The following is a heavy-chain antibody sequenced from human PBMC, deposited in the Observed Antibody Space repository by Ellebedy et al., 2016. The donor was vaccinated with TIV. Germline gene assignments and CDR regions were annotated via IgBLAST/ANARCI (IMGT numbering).Heavy chain of an antibody. J-gene: IGHJ4*02. D-gene: IGHD4-23*01. V-gene: IGHV3-11*06. CDR1: GFKFSDYY. CDR3: ARSVAGFDS. Sequence: GGSLRLXCAASGFKFSDYYMSWIRQTPGKGLEWVSSISGFASYTNYTNYADSVKGRFTISSDSGKNSLYLQMNSLRVEDTAVYYCARSVAGFDSWGQGTLVTVSS. CDR2: ISGFASYTNYT.